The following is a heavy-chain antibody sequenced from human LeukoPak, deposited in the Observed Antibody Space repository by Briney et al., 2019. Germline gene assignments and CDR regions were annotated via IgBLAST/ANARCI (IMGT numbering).Heavy chain of an antibody. CDR2: ISGSGGST. J-gene: IGHJ4*02. CDR3: AKDNYYDSSGYSATFDY. Sequence: GGSLRLSCAASGFTFSSYAMSWVRQAPGKGLEWVSAISGSGGSTYYADSVKGRFTISRDNSKNSLYLQMNSLRTEDTALYYCAKDNYYDSSGYSATFDYWGQGTLVTASS. CDR1: GFTFSSYA. D-gene: IGHD3-22*01. V-gene: IGHV3-23*01.